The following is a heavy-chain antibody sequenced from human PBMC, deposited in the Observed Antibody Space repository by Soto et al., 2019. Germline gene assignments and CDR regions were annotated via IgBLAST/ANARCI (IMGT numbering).Heavy chain of an antibody. CDR2: INHSGST. D-gene: IGHD2-2*01. Sequence: QVQLQQWGAGLLKPSETLSLTCAVYGGSFSGYYWSWIRQPPGKGLEWIGEINHSGSTNYNPSLKSRVTISVDTSKTQFSLKLSSVTAADTAVYYCARRPTDIVVVPAAPTGFDYWGQGTLVTVSS. V-gene: IGHV4-34*01. J-gene: IGHJ4*02. CDR1: GGSFSGYY. CDR3: ARRPTDIVVVPAAPTGFDY.